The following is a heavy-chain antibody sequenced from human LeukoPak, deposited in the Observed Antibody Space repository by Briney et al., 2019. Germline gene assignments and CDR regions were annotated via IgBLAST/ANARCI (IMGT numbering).Heavy chain of an antibody. CDR3: ARGTLSYRDPRWFDP. J-gene: IGHJ5*02. D-gene: IGHD3-16*02. CDR1: GGSISSYY. V-gene: IGHV4-59*01. Sequence: SETLSLTCTVSGGSISSYYWSWIRQPPGKGLEWIGYIYYSGSTNYNPSLKSRVTISVDTSKNQFSLKLSSVTAADTAVYYCARGTLSYRDPRWFDPWGQGTLVTVSS. CDR2: IYYSGST.